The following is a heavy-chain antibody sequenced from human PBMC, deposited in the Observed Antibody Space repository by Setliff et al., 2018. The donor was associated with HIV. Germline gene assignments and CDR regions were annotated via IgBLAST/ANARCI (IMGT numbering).Heavy chain of an antibody. D-gene: IGHD4-4*01. CDR2: IWNDGSNK. J-gene: IGHJ4*03. CDR1: GFTFSSYG. CDR3: AKEGSNWYPPNYFDY. Sequence: GGSLRLSCAASGFTFSSYGMHWVRQAPGKGLEWVAVIWNDGSNKYYADSVKGRFTISRDNSKNTLYLQMNSLRTEDTAVYYCAKEGSNWYPPNYFDYWGQGTMVTV. V-gene: IGHV3-30*02.